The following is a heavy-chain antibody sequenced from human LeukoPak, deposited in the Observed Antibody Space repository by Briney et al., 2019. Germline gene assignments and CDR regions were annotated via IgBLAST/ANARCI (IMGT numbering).Heavy chain of an antibody. D-gene: IGHD3-10*01. CDR3: ATGDAVGYYHFYAMNV. Sequence: PGRSLRLSCAASGFTFSNYAMHWVRQAPGKGLDWVAVISYDGSVKYYADSVKGRSTISRDNSKNTLYLQMNSLRPEDTSIYYCATGDAVGYYHFYAMNVWGQGTTVTVPS. CDR1: GFTFSNYA. V-gene: IGHV3-30-3*01. J-gene: IGHJ6*02. CDR2: ISYDGSVK.